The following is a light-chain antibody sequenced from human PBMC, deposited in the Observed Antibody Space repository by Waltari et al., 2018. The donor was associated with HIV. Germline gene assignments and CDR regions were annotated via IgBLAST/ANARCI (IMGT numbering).Light chain of an antibody. CDR3: AAWNDSLSGYV. CDR1: SSNIGRNY. J-gene: IGLJ1*01. Sequence: QSVLTQPPSASGTPGQRVTISCSGSSSNIGRNYVYWYQQLPGTAPKLLIYRNNQRPSGGPDRFAGCKSGTSASLAISGLLSEDEADYYCAAWNDSLSGYVFGTGTKVTV. CDR2: RNN. V-gene: IGLV1-47*01.